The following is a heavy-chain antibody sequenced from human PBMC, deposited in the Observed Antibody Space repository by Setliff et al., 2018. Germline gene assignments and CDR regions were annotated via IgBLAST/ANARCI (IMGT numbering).Heavy chain of an antibody. V-gene: IGHV1-18*01. CDR1: NYTFINYG. CDR3: ARDSRIRFTKEEGGAYYYGMDV. J-gene: IGHJ6*02. Sequence: ASVKVSCKASNYTFINYGMSWVRQIPGHGLEWMGWISGSSGDASYAQKFQGRVIITLDTLTTTAYMELRSLRSDDTAVYYCARDSRIRFTKEEGGAYYYGMDVWGQGTTVTV. D-gene: IGHD2-8*01. CDR2: ISGSSGDA.